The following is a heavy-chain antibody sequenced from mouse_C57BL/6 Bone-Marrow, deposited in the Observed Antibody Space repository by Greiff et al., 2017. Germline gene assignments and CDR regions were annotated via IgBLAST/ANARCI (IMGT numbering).Heavy chain of an antibody. V-gene: IGHV1-52*01. CDR1: GYTFTSYW. CDR2: IDPSDSET. J-gene: IGHJ1*03. Sequence: VQLQQPGAELVRPGSSVKLSCKASGYTFTSYWMHWVKQRPIQGLEWIGNIDPSDSETHYNQKFKDKATLTVDKSSSTAYMQLSSLTSEDSAVYYCARRLRLWYLDVWGTGTTVTVSS. D-gene: IGHD1-1*01. CDR3: ARRLRLWYLDV.